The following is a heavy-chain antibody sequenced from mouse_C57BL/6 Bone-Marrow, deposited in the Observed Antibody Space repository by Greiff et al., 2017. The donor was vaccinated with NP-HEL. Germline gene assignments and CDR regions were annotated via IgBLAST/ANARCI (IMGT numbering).Heavy chain of an antibody. CDR3: ARGYGSSYDYAMDY. CDR2: INPNNGGT. J-gene: IGHJ4*01. V-gene: IGHV1-22*01. D-gene: IGHD1-1*01. CDR1: GYTFTDYN. Sequence: EVQLQESGPELVKPGASVKMSCKASGYTFTDYNMHWVKQSHGKSLEWIGYINPNNGGTSYNQKFKGKATLTVNKSSSTAYMELRSLTSEDSAVYYCARGYGSSYDYAMDYWGQGTSVTVSS.